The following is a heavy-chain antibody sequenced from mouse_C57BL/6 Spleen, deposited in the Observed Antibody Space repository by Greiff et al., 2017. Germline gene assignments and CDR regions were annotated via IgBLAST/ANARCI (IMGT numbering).Heavy chain of an antibody. V-gene: IGHV3-6*01. Sequence: EVKLQESGPGLVKPSQSLSLTCSVTGYSITSGYYWNWIRQFPGNKLEWMGYISYDGSNNYNPSLKNRISITRDTSKNQFFLKLNSVTTEDTATYYCARDRDSKFAYWGQGTLVTVSA. CDR2: ISYDGSN. J-gene: IGHJ3*01. CDR3: ARDRDSKFAY. D-gene: IGHD2-5*01. CDR1: GYSITSGYY.